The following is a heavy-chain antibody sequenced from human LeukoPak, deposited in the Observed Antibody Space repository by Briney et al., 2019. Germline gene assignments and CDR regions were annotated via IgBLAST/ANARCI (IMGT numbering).Heavy chain of an antibody. D-gene: IGHD3-22*01. J-gene: IGHJ4*02. Sequence: GGSLRLSCAASGFNYSAYNMNWVREAPGQGLEWVSAISGSGGSTYYADSVKGRFTISRDNSKNTLYLQMNSLRAEDTAVYYCAKEPLSRIVVVSRGIFDYWGQGTLVTVSS. CDR3: AKEPLSRIVVVSRGIFDY. V-gene: IGHV3-23*01. CDR1: GFNYSAYN. CDR2: ISGSGGST.